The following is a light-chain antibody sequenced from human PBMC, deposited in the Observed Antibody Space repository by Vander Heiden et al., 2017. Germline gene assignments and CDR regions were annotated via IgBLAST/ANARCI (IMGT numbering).Light chain of an antibody. CDR2: AAS. CDR1: QGISSY. Sequence: DSQMIQPPSSLSASVGDRVTITCRASQGISSYLNWYQQKPGKAPQVLIYAASSLQRGVPSGFSGSGSGTDFTLTISSLQPEDFAAYYCQQCYITPLTFGGGTKVELK. V-gene: IGKV1-39*01. J-gene: IGKJ4*01. CDR3: QQCYITPLT.